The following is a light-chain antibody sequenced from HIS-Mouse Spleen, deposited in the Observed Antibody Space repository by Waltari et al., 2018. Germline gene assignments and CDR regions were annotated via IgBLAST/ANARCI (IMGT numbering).Light chain of an antibody. Sequence: SYELTQPPSVSVSPGQTARITCSGHAWPKKYAYWYQQKSGQAPVLVIYEDSKRPSGIPERFSGSSSGTMATLTISGAQVEDEADYYCYSTDSSGNHRVFGGGTKLTVL. V-gene: IGLV3-10*01. CDR3: YSTDSSGNHRV. CDR1: AWPKKY. CDR2: EDS. J-gene: IGLJ2*01.